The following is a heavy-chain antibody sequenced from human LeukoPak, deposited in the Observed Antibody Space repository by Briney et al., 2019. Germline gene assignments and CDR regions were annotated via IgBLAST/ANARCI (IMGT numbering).Heavy chain of an antibody. D-gene: IGHD3-10*01. J-gene: IGHJ6*03. CDR2: IYYSGST. CDR3: ARDYRERRLYYYGSGSPYYYYMDV. V-gene: IGHV4-59*01. CDR1: GGSISSYY. Sequence: SETPSLTCTVSGGSISSYYWSWIRQPPGKGLEWIGYIYYSGSTNYNPSLKSRVTISVDTSKNQFSLKLSSVTAADTAVYYCARDYRERRLYYYGSGSPYYYYMDVWGKGTTVTVSS.